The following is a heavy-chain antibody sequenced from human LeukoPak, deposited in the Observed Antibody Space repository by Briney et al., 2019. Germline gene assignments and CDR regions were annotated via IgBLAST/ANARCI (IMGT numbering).Heavy chain of an antibody. CDR3: ARRGSTSWIDY. D-gene: IGHD2-2*01. J-gene: IGHJ4*02. Sequence: SETLSLTCTVSGGSISSGSYYWGWIRQPPGKGLEWIGSIYHSGSTYYNPSLKSRVTISVDTSKNQFSLKLSSVTAADTAVYYCARRGSTSWIDYWGQGTLVTVSS. V-gene: IGHV4-39*01. CDR2: IYHSGST. CDR1: GGSISSGSYY.